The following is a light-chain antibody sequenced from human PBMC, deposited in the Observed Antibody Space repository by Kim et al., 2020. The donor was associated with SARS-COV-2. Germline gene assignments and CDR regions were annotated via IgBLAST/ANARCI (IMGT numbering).Light chain of an antibody. V-gene: IGKV1-33*01. CDR1: QDINIY. CDR3: QQYNDFPLT. Sequence: DIQMTQSPSSLSASIGDRVTITCQASQDINIYLNWYQQKPGKAPKLLIHGASSLETGAPLGFGGSGSGTHFTFTISSLQPEDIATYYCQQYNDFPLTFGGGTKVDIK. J-gene: IGKJ4*01. CDR2: GAS.